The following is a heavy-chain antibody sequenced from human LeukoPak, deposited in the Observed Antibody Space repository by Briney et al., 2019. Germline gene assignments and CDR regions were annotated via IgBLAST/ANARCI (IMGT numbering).Heavy chain of an antibody. CDR3: ARGKDIVVVPAANNWFDP. CDR1: GGSFSGYY. V-gene: IGHV4-34*01. D-gene: IGHD2-2*01. CDR2: INHSGST. J-gene: IGHJ5*02. Sequence: SETLSLTCAVYGGSFSGYYWSWIRQPPGKGLGWIGEINHSGSTNYNPSLKSRVTISVDTSKNQFSLKLSSVTAADTAVYYCARGKDIVVVPAANNWFDPWGQGTLVTVSS.